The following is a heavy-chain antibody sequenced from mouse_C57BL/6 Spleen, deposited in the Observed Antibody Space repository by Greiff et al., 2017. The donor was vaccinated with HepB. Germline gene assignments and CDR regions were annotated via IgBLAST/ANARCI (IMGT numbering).Heavy chain of an antibody. CDR2: IHPNSGST. V-gene: IGHV1-64*01. CDR3: ARPNHWDGGFAY. J-gene: IGHJ3*01. Sequence: QVQLQQPGAELVKPGASVKLSCKASGYTFTSYWMHWVKQRPGQGLEWIGMIHPNSGSTNYNEKFKSKATLTVDKSSSTAYMQLSSLTSEDSAVYYCARPNHWDGGFAYWGQGTLVTVSA. D-gene: IGHD4-1*01. CDR1: GYTFTSYW.